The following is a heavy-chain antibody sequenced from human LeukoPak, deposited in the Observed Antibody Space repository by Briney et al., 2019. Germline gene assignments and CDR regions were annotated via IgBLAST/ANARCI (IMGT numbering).Heavy chain of an antibody. J-gene: IGHJ4*02. CDR2: IWFDGKNT. CDR1: GFTFSTHA. Sequence: GGSLRLSCAASGFTFSTHAMHWVRQAPAKGLEWVAMIWFDGKNTHYVDSVKGRFTISRDNSKNTVDLRMNSLRAEDTAVYYCTRDPPSSGCSFDYWGQGTLVTVSS. CDR3: TRDPPSSGCSFDY. V-gene: IGHV3-33*01. D-gene: IGHD6-19*01.